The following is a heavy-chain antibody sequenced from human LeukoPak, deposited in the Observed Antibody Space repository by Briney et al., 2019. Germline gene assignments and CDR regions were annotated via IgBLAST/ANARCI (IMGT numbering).Heavy chain of an antibody. CDR2: IYTSGST. J-gene: IGHJ6*03. D-gene: IGHD4-17*01. Sequence: SETLSLTCTVSGGSISSYYWSWIRQPAGKGLEWIGRIYTSGSTNYNPSLKSRVTMSVDTSKNQFSLKLSSVTAADTAVYYCARVSYGDYEDYYYSYMDVWGKETTVTVSS. CDR3: ARVSYGDYEDYYYSYMDV. CDR1: GGSISSYY. V-gene: IGHV4-4*07.